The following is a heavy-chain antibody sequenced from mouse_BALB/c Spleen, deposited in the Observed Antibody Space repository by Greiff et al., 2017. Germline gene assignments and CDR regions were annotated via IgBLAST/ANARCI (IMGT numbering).Heavy chain of an antibody. CDR1: GFTFSSFG. CDR3: ARSSSYFMDY. V-gene: IGHV5-17*02. CDR2: ISSGSSTI. D-gene: IGHD1-1*01. J-gene: IGHJ4*01. Sequence: EVHLVESGGGLVQPGGSRKLSCAASGFTFSSFGMHWVRQAPEKGLEWVAYISSGSSTIYYADTVKGRFTISRDNPKNTLFLQMTSLRSEDTAMYYCARSSSYFMDYWGQGTSVTVSS.